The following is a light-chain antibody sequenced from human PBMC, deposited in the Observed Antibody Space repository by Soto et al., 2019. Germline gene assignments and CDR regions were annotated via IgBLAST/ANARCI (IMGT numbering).Light chain of an antibody. CDR2: GAS. J-gene: IGKJ2*01. CDR1: QSVSATY. CDR3: QLYVSSPMYT. V-gene: IGKV3-20*01. Sequence: EIVLTQSPGTLSLSPGERATLSCRASQSVSATYLAWYQQKPGQAPRLLIYGASNRATGIPDRFTGSGSGTDFTLTISRLEPEDFAVNFCQLYVSSPMYTFGQGTKVDIK.